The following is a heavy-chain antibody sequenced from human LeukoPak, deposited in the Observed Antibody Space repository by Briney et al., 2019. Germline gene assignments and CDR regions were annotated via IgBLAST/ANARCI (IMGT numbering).Heavy chain of an antibody. CDR2: IYSGGST. J-gene: IGHJ4*02. CDR1: GFTVSSNY. CDR3: ARGGYRIAVAGFY. D-gene: IGHD6-19*01. Sequence: QAGGSLRLSCAASGFTVSSNYMSWVRQAPGKGLEWVSVIYSGGSTYYADSVKGRFTISRDNAKNTLYLQMNSLRAEDTAVYYCARGGYRIAVAGFYWGQGTLVTVSS. V-gene: IGHV3-53*01.